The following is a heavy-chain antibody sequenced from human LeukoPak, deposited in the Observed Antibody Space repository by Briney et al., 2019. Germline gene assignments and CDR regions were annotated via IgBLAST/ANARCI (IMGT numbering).Heavy chain of an antibody. V-gene: IGHV4-34*01. D-gene: IGHD3-10*01. J-gene: IGHJ6*03. CDR2: INHSGST. CDR1: GGSFSGYY. Sequence: PSETLSLTCAVYGGSFSGYYWSWIRQPPGRGLEWIGEINHSGSTNYNPSLKSRVTISVDTSKNQFSLKLSSVTAADTAVYYWARERSGYYYYYYMDVWGKGTTVTVSS. CDR3: ARERSGYYYYYYMDV.